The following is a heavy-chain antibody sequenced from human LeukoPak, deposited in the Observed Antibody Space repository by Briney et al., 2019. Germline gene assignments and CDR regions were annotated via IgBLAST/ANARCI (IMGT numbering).Heavy chain of an antibody. CDR1: GFTFSSYA. J-gene: IGHJ3*02. D-gene: IGHD2-8*02. CDR3: AKGPLVTLDI. V-gene: IGHV3-23*01. Sequence: PGGSLRLSCAAPGFTFSSYAMSWVRQAPGKGLEWVSGISGSGGSTYYADSVKGRFTISRDNSKNTLYLHMNSLRAEDTAVYYCAKGPLVTLDIWGQGTMVTVSS. CDR2: ISGSGGST.